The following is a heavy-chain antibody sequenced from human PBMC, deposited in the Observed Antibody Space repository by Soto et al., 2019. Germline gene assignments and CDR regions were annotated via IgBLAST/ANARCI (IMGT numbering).Heavy chain of an antibody. J-gene: IGHJ4*02. Sequence: GGSLRLSCAASGFTFSSYGMHWVRQAPGKGLEWVAVISYDGSNKYYADSVKGRFTISRDNSKNTLYLQMNSLRAEDTAVYYCAKDLVPTVVTPPDYWGQGTLVTVSS. CDR2: ISYDGSNK. CDR1: GFTFSSYG. CDR3: AKDLVPTVVTPPDY. V-gene: IGHV3-30*18. D-gene: IGHD4-17*01.